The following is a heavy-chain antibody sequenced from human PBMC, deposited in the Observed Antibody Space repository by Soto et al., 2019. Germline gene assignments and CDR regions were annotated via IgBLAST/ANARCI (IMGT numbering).Heavy chain of an antibody. CDR3: ARDSAGIFGVVYYYYMDV. Sequence: GGSLRLSCAASGFTFSSYAMHWVRQAPGEGLEWVSLISYDGSSKYADSVKGRFTISRDKAKNSLYLQMNSLRAEDTAVYYCARDSAGIFGVVYYYYMDVWGKGTTVTVSS. CDR1: GFTFSSYA. V-gene: IGHV3-30-3*01. J-gene: IGHJ6*03. CDR2: ISYDGSSK. D-gene: IGHD3-3*01.